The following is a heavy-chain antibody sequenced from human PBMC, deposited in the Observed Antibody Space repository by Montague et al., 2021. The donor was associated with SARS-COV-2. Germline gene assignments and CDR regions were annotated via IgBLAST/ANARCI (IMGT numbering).Heavy chain of an antibody. J-gene: IGHJ6*01. CDR1: GGSFSSYY. Sequence: SETLSLTCAVYGGSFSSYYYTWVRQSPTQGLEWIGEIHHSGKPTYNPSVRRRVAISVDTSKNQFSLKFRSVTAADAAVYYCAGGERRKVRWGPGRGSEIDTYFALDVWGQGTTVIISS. CDR3: AGGERRKVRWGPGRGSEIDTYFALDV. V-gene: IGHV4-34*01. D-gene: IGHD2-15*01. CDR2: IHHSGKP.